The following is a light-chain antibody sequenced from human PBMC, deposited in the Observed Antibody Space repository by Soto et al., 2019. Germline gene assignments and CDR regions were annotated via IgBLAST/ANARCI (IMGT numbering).Light chain of an antibody. Sequence: EMLMTQSPATLSVSPGQRVTLSCRASQSVNNNLAWYQQKPGQAPRLLIYDASTRAAGIPASFSGSGSGTEFTLTISSLQSEDFGVYYCQHYNRWPLTFGGGTKV. V-gene: IGKV3-15*01. CDR1: QSVNNN. J-gene: IGKJ4*01. CDR2: DAS. CDR3: QHYNRWPLT.